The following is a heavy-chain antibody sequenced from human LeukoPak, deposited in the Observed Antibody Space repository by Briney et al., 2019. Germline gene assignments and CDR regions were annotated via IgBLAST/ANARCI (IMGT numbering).Heavy chain of an antibody. CDR3: ARASWIIISGIDY. Sequence: PSETLSLTCAVSGYSISRGYYWALIRQPPGKGLEWIGTVYHTGSTYYNPSLDSRVTISVDTSKNEFSLNLKSVTAADTAVYYCARASWIIISGIDYWGQGALVTVSS. J-gene: IGHJ4*02. CDR1: GYSISRGYY. D-gene: IGHD3-3*02. V-gene: IGHV4-38-2*01. CDR2: VYHTGST.